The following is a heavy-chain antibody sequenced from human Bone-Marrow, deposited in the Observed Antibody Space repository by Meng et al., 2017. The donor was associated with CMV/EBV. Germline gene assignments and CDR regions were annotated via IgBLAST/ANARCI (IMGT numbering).Heavy chain of an antibody. CDR1: GFTFTNAW. D-gene: IGHD1-26*01. CDR2: IKSKSDGGTT. Sequence: GEYLKLPCAASGFTFTNAWMSWVRQAPGKGLEWSGRIKSKSDGGTTDYAAPVKGRFTISRDDSKDTLYQQLNSLKTEDTAVYYCTAYIVGTTSDNWGQGTLVTVSS. V-gene: IGHV3-15*01. J-gene: IGHJ4*02. CDR3: TAYIVGTTSDN.